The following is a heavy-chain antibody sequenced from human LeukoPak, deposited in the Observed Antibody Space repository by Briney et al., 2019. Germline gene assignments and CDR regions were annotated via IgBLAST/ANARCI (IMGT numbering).Heavy chain of an antibody. CDR2: INPSGGST. CDR1: GYTFTSYY. D-gene: IGHD3-22*01. V-gene: IGHV1-46*01. J-gene: IGHJ4*02. Sequence: ASVKVSCKASGYTFTSYYMHWARQAPGQGLEWMGIINPSGGSTSYAQKFQGRVTMTRDTSTSTVYMELSSLRSEDTAVYYCARSRINYYDSSGYYSSGGFDYWGQGTLVTVSS. CDR3: ARSRINYYDSSGYYSSGGFDY.